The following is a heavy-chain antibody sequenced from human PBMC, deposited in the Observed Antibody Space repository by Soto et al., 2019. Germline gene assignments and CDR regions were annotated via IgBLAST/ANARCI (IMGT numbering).Heavy chain of an antibody. CDR1: GFTFSSYG. CDR2: ISYDGSNK. D-gene: IGHD3-10*01. Sequence: GGSLRLSCAASGFTFSSYGMHWVRQAPGKGLEWVAVISYDGSNKYYADSVKGRFTISRDNSKNTLYLQMNSLRAEDTAVYYCAKDMLDGSGSHVDDYWGKGTLVPVAS. CDR3: AKDMLDGSGSHVDDY. J-gene: IGHJ4*02. V-gene: IGHV3-30*18.